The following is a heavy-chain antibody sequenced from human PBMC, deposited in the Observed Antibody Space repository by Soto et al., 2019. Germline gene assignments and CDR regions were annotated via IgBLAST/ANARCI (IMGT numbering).Heavy chain of an antibody. CDR2: INSDGSHT. CDR1: GFTFFAYW. D-gene: IGHD4-17*01. CDR3: AKEGDYGDYSGEDWFDS. Sequence: EVQLVESGGGLVQPGGSLRLSCAASGFTFFAYWIHWVRQVPGKGLVWVSRINSDGSHTSYADSVRGRFTISRDNSKNTVYLQMNSLTDEDTAVYYGAKEGDYGDYSGEDWFDSWGQGSLVTVSS. V-gene: IGHV3-74*01. J-gene: IGHJ5*01.